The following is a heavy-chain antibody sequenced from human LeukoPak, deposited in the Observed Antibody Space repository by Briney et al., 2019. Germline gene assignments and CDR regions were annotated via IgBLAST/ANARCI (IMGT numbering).Heavy chain of an antibody. J-gene: IGHJ4*02. CDR1: GFTFDDYA. CDR2: ISWNSGSI. D-gene: IGHD3-10*01. CDR3: AKVGGSVSYYFDY. V-gene: IGHV3-9*01. Sequence: PGRSLRLSCAASGFTFDDYAMHWVRQAPGKGLEWVSGISWNSGSIGYADSVKGRFTISRDNAKNSLYLQMNSLRAEDTAFYYCAKVGGSVSYYFDYWGQGTLVTVSS.